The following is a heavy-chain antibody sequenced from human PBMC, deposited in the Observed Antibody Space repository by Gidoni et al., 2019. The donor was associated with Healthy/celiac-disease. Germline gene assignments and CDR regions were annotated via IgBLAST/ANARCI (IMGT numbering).Heavy chain of an antibody. CDR1: GFTFSSYG. CDR3: AKGDYKY. D-gene: IGHD4-17*01. Sequence: QVQLVEAGVGVVRPGRSLRLSCPASGFTFSSYGMHWVRQAPGKGLEWVAVISYDGSKKYYADYVKGRFTISRDNSKNTLYLQMNSLRAEDTAVYYCAKGDYKYWGQGTLVTVSS. V-gene: IGHV3-30*18. J-gene: IGHJ4*02. CDR2: ISYDGSKK.